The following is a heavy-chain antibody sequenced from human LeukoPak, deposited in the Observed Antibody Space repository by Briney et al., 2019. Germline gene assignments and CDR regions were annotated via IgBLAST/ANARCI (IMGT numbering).Heavy chain of an antibody. J-gene: IGHJ4*02. V-gene: IGHV3-30*04. CDR1: GFTFSSYA. Sequence: GGSLRLSCAASGFTFSSYAMHWVRQAPGKGLEWVAVISYDGTNKHYADSVRGRFTTSRDNSKNTLSLQMSSLRAEDTAVYYCARVLRAACELPPFDYWGQGTLVTVSS. D-gene: IGHD2-15*01. CDR3: ARVLRAACELPPFDY. CDR2: ISYDGTNK.